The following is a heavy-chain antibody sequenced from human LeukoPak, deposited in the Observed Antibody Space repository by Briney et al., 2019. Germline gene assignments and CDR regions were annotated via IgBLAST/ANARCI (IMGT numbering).Heavy chain of an antibody. J-gene: IGHJ6*02. CDR3: ARVVNYYDSSGYSGYYGMDV. Sequence: PGGSLRLSCAASGFTFSSYSVNWVRQAPGKGLEWVSSISSSSSYIYYADSVKGRFTISRDNAKNSLYLQMNSLRAEDTAVYYCARVVNYYDSSGYSGYYGMDVWGQGTTVTVS. D-gene: IGHD3-22*01. CDR1: GFTFSSYS. CDR2: ISSSSSYI. V-gene: IGHV3-21*01.